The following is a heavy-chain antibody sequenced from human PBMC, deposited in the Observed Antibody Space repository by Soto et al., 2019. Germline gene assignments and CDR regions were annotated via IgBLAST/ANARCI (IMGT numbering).Heavy chain of an antibody. J-gene: IGHJ4*02. CDR2: LDNDGTNT. D-gene: IGHD3-16*01. CDR1: GFTFSTYW. V-gene: IGHV3-74*01. Sequence: GGSLRLSCGASGFTFSTYWMHWVRQAPGKGLVWVSRLDNDGTNTRYADSVKGRFTVSRDNGKNTVYLQMDSLRAEDTAVYYCARDGGTYFDYWGQGTLVTVSS. CDR3: ARDGGTYFDY.